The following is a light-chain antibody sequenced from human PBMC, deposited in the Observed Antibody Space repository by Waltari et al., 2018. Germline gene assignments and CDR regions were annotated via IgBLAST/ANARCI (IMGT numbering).Light chain of an antibody. Sequence: QLVLTQSPSASASLGASVTLPCTVSGGHTYNAIARHQQRPEKGPRYLLKVNTDGSHVKGDGIPDRFSGSSSGAERYLTITSLQSDDEADYYCQAGGTGFRVFGGGTKLTVL. V-gene: IGLV4-69*01. CDR1: GGHTYNA. CDR3: QAGGTGFRV. CDR2: VNTDGSH. J-gene: IGLJ2*01.